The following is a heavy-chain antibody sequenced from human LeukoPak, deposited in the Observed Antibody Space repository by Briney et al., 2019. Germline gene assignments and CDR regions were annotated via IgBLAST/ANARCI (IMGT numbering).Heavy chain of an antibody. D-gene: IGHD1-1*01. V-gene: IGHV3-43*02. CDR3: APNWNVFDY. J-gene: IGHJ4*02. Sequence: GGPLRLSCAASGFTFDDYAMHWVRQAPGKGLEWVSLISGDGCSTYYADSVKGRFTISRDNSKNSLYLQMSSLRTEDTALYYCAPNWNVFDYWGQGTLVTVSS. CDR2: ISGDGCST. CDR1: GFTFDDYA.